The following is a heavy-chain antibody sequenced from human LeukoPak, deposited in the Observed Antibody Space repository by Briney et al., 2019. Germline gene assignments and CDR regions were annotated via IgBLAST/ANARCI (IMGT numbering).Heavy chain of an antibody. CDR2: ISNNGDST. J-gene: IGHJ3*02. Sequence: QTGGSLRLSCSASGFTFSTYAMYWVRQAPGKGLEYVSVISNNGDSTYYTDSVKGRFTISRDNSKNTLNLQMSSLRAEDTAVYYCVKAGYCGITDCYHAFDIWGQGTMVTVSS. CDR3: VKAGYCGITDCYHAFDI. CDR1: GFTFSTYA. V-gene: IGHV3-64D*06. D-gene: IGHD2-2*01.